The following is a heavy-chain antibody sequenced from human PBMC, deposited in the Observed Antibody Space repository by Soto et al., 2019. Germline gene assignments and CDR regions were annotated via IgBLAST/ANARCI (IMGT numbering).Heavy chain of an antibody. CDR2: IYYSGST. CDR3: ARQAVAGWFDP. J-gene: IGHJ5*02. Sequence: NPSGTLSLTCTVSGGSISSSSYYWGWIRQPPGKGLEWIGSIYYSGSTYYNPSLKSRVTISVDTSKNQFSLKLSSVTAADTAVYYCARQAVAGWFDPWGQGTLVTVSS. D-gene: IGHD2-15*01. V-gene: IGHV4-39*01. CDR1: GGSISSSSYY.